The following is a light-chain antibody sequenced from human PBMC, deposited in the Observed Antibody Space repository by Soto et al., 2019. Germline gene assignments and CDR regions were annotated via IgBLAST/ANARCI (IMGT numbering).Light chain of an antibody. CDR1: SSDIGANNY. V-gene: IGLV2-14*01. Sequence: QSVLTQPASVSGSPGQSITISCTGTSSDIGANNYVSWYQQHPGRAPKLMIYEVSNRPSGVSTRFSGSKSGNTASLTISGLQAEDEADYYCNAYTNTAVRVFGTGTKLTV. CDR2: EVS. J-gene: IGLJ1*01. CDR3: NAYTNTAVRV.